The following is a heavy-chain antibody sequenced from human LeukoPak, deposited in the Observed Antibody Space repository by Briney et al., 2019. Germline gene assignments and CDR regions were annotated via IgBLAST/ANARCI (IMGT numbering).Heavy chain of an antibody. V-gene: IGHV3-21*06. CDR3: ARDEGLKLATITLHY. Sequence: GGSLRLSCAASGFTFNTYSMNWVRQAPGKGLEWVSSISSSSRHIFYADSVKGRFTISRDNAKNSLYLQMNSLRPEDTAVYYCARDEGLKLATITLHYRGQGTLVTVSS. CDR2: ISSSSRHI. CDR1: GFTFNTYS. D-gene: IGHD5-24*01. J-gene: IGHJ4*02.